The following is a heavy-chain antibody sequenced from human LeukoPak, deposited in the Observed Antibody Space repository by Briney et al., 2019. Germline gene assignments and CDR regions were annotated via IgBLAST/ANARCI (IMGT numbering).Heavy chain of an antibody. J-gene: IGHJ3*02. CDR3: ARDSSGWQRRAFDI. Sequence: KPSETLSLTCAVYGGSFSGYYWSWIRQPPGKGLEWIGETNHSGSTNYNPSLKSRVTISVDTSKNQFSLKLSSVTAADTAVYYCARDSSGWQRRAFDIWGQGTMVTVSS. V-gene: IGHV4-34*01. CDR1: GGSFSGYY. CDR2: TNHSGST. D-gene: IGHD6-19*01.